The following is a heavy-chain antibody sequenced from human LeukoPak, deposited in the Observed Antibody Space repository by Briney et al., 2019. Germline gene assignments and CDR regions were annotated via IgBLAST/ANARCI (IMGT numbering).Heavy chain of an antibody. CDR2: ITYSGTTI. J-gene: IGHJ3*02. V-gene: IGHV3-11*04. CDR3: ARGTAAGGSDAFDI. Sequence: GGSLRLSCAASGFTFSDYYMSWIRQSPGKGLEWVSYITYSGTTIFYADSVKGRFTISRDNAKSSLYLQMNSLRAEDTAVYYCARGTAAGGSDAFDIWGQGTMVTVSS. CDR1: GFTFSDYY. D-gene: IGHD2-21*02.